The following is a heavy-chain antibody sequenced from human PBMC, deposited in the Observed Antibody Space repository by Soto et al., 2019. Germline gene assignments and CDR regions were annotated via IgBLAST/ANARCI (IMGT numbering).Heavy chain of an antibody. CDR2: IKNDGTAT. V-gene: IGHV3-74*01. CDR1: GFTLGNHW. J-gene: IGHJ2*01. D-gene: IGHD4-17*01. CDR3: AREDLRGYWFFDL. Sequence: EVQLVESGGGLVQPGESLRLSCAASGFTLGNHWMYWVRQAPGKGLVCLSRIKNDGTATTYADSVKGRFTISRDNAKNPLYLPMSRLRAEATAIYYWAREDLRGYWFFDLWGRGTLVTVSS.